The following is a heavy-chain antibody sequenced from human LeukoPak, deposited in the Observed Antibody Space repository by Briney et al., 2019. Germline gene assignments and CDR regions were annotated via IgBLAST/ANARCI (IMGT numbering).Heavy chain of an antibody. CDR3: ARDQMGFWSGYPFDY. Sequence: NAGGSLRLSCAASGFTFSSYSMNWVRQAPGKGLEWVSSISSSSSYIYYADSVKGRFTISRDNAKNSLYLQMNSLRAEDTAVYYCARDQMGFWSGYPFDYWGQGTLVTVSS. CDR1: GFTFSSYS. J-gene: IGHJ4*02. CDR2: ISSSSSYI. V-gene: IGHV3-21*01. D-gene: IGHD3-3*01.